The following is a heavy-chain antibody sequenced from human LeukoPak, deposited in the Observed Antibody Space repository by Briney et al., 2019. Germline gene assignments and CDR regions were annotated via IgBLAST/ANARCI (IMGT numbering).Heavy chain of an antibody. D-gene: IGHD1-26*01. J-gene: IGHJ3*01. V-gene: IGHV5-51*01. Sequence: GESLKISCKGSKYSFTSYWIGWVRQMPGKGLEWMGIIYPGDSNTRYSPSFQGQVTISADKSINTAYVQWSSLKASDSAIYYCARRYGTASDVFDFWGQGTMVTV. CDR2: IYPGDSNT. CDR3: ARRYGTASDVFDF. CDR1: KYSFTSYW.